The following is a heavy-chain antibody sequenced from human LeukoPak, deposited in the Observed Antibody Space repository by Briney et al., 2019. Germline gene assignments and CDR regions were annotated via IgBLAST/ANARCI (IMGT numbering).Heavy chain of an antibody. CDR2: VYYGRSP. Sequence: SETLSLTCTVSGVSISRSTYYWAWIRQPPGKGLEWIGSVYYGRSPYFNPSLESRATISVDTSKNHFSLKMSSVTAADTAVYYCARSSGTGTFSYWGQGTLVTVSS. V-gene: IGHV4-39*02. D-gene: IGHD6-25*01. CDR1: GVSISRSTYY. J-gene: IGHJ4*02. CDR3: ARSSGTGTFSY.